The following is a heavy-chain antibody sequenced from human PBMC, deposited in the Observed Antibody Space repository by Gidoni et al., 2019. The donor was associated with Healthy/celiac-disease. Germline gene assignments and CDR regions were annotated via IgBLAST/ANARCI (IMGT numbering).Heavy chain of an antibody. CDR1: GFTFSSYS. CDR2: ISSSSSYI. CDR3: ARDNSGGRYSYGYGYAFDI. J-gene: IGHJ3*02. V-gene: IGHV3-21*01. D-gene: IGHD5-18*01. Sequence: EVQLVESGGGLVKPGGSLRLSCAASGFTFSSYSMNWVRQAPGKGLEWVSSISSSSSYIYYADSVKGRFTISRDNAKNSLYLQMNSLRAEDTAVYYCARDNSGGRYSYGYGYAFDIWGQGTMVTVSS.